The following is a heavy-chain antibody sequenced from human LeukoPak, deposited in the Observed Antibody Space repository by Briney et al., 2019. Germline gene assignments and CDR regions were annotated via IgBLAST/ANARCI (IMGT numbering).Heavy chain of an antibody. D-gene: IGHD5-12*01. Sequence: GGSLRLSCAASGFTFNNAWMSWVRQAPGKGLEWVGRIKSETDGGATDYAAPVKGRFTISSDDSKNTLYLEMNSLKTEDTAVYYCTTHSGYDYLSDYWGQGTLVTVSS. V-gene: IGHV3-15*01. CDR3: TTHSGYDYLSDY. CDR1: GFTFNNAW. J-gene: IGHJ4*02. CDR2: IKSETDGGAT.